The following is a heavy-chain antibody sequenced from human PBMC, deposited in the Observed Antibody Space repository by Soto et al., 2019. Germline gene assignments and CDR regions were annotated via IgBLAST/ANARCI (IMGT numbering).Heavy chain of an antibody. Sequence: GGSLRLSCAASGFTFSSYSMNWVRQAPGKGLEWVSSISSSSSCIYYADSVKGRFTISRDNAKNSLYLQMNSLRAEDTAVYYCARDRLTYYYDSSGYYYYGDAFDIWGQGTMVTVSS. V-gene: IGHV3-21*01. CDR2: ISSSSSCI. D-gene: IGHD3-22*01. CDR3: ARDRLTYYYDSSGYYYYGDAFDI. J-gene: IGHJ3*02. CDR1: GFTFSSYS.